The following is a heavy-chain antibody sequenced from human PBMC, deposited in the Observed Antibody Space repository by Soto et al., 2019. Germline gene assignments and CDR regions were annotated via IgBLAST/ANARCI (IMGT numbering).Heavy chain of an antibody. Sequence: PSETLSLTCTVSGGSISSGDYYWSWIRQPPGKGLEWIGYIYYSGSTYYNPSLKSRVTISVDTSKNQFSLKLSSVTAADTAVYYCARGAEGRFLEWLTHYGMDVWGQGTTVTVSS. CDR3: ARGAEGRFLEWLTHYGMDV. V-gene: IGHV4-30-4*01. D-gene: IGHD3-3*01. J-gene: IGHJ6*02. CDR1: GGSISSGDYY. CDR2: IYYSGST.